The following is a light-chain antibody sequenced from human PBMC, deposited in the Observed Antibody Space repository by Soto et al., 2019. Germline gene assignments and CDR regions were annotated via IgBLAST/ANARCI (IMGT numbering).Light chain of an antibody. J-gene: IGKJ4*02. CDR1: QSISSY. Sequence: IHMTQSPSSLSAAVGDIARSTCQARQSISSYLNWYQQKPGKAPKLLMYAESSLQSGVASRFSGSGSGTDFPLTISSLQPDDFATYYCQQSYSTPRTFGRGTKVDIK. V-gene: IGKV1-39*01. CDR3: QQSYSTPRT. CDR2: AES.